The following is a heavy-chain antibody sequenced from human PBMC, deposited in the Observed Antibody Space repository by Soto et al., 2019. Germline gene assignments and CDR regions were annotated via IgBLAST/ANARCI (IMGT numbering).Heavy chain of an antibody. V-gene: IGHV3-30*18. CDR2: ISYDGSNK. D-gene: IGHD2-2*01. J-gene: IGHJ4*02. Sequence: QVQLVESGGGVVQPGRSPRLSCAASGFTFSSYGMHWVRQAPGKGLEWVAVISYDGSNKYYADSVKGRFTISRDNSKNTLYLQMNSLRAEDTAVYYCAKSQFAYCSSTSCYLDYWGQGTLVTVSS. CDR3: AKSQFAYCSSTSCYLDY. CDR1: GFTFSSYG.